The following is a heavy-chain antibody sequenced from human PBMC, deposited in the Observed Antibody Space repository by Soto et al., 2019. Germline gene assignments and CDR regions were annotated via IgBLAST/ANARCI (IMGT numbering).Heavy chain of an antibody. Sequence: GGSLRLSCAASGFTFSNAWMSWVRQAPGKGLEWVGRIKSKTDGGTTDYAAPVKGRFTISRDDSKNTLYLQMNSLKTEDTAVYYCTTDQFFGGSSLGDIWGQGTMVTVSS. CDR2: IKSKTDGGTT. D-gene: IGHD3-10*01. CDR1: GFTFSNAW. CDR3: TTDQFFGGSSLGDI. V-gene: IGHV3-15*01. J-gene: IGHJ3*02.